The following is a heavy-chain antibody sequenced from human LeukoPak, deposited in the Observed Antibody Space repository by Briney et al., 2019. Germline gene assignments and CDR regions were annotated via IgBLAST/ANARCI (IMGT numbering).Heavy chain of an antibody. CDR1: GFTFSSYG. J-gene: IGHJ2*01. V-gene: IGHV3-33*01. Sequence: GRSLRLSCAASGFTFSSYGMHWVRQAPGKGLEWVAVIWYDGSNKYCPDSVQGRFTISRDNSKNTLYLQVNSLRAEDTAVYYCARDRSMSGWYIDLWGRGTLVTVSS. D-gene: IGHD2/OR15-2a*01. CDR3: ARDRSMSGWYIDL. CDR2: IWYDGSNK.